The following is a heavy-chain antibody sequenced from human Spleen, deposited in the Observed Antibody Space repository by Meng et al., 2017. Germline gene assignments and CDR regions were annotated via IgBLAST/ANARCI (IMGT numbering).Heavy chain of an antibody. CDR2: INQSGST. CDR3: ARAGGSS. Sequence: QVQLQQWGAGLLKPSETLSLTCAVYGVSSMGYYWDWIRQPPGKGLEWIGEINQSGSTNYTPSLKSRVTISVDMSKNQFSLKLSSVTAADTAVYYCARAGGSSWGQGTLVTVSS. J-gene: IGHJ4*02. CDR1: GVSSMGYY. V-gene: IGHV4-34*01. D-gene: IGHD6-13*01.